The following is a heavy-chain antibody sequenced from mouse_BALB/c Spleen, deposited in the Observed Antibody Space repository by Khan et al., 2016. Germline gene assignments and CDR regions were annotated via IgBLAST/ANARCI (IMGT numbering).Heavy chain of an antibody. D-gene: IGHD2-1*01. J-gene: IGHJ2*01. CDR2: IYPGDDDT. CDR3: ARSGGNYYFDY. Sequence: QVQLKQSGAELARPGASVKLSCKASGYTFTSYWMQWVKQRPGQGLEWIGAIYPGDDDTRNNQKFLGKATLTADKSSSTAYMQLSSLASEDSAVYYCARSGGNYYFDYWGQGTTLTVSS. V-gene: IGHV1-87*01. CDR1: GYTFTSYW.